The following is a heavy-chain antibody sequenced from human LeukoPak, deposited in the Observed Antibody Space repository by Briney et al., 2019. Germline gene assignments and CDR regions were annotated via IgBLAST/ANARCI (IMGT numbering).Heavy chain of an antibody. V-gene: IGHV3-30-3*01. Sequence: GGSLRLSCAASGFTFSGYTMHWVRQTPGKGLEWVAVISYDGSNSYYGDSVKGRFTISRDSSKNTLYLQMSTLRVEDTAVYYCARDLNSYGYKWSFDYWGQGTLVTVSS. CDR3: ARDLNSYGYKWSFDY. D-gene: IGHD5-18*01. J-gene: IGHJ4*02. CDR1: GFTFSGYT. CDR2: ISYDGSNS.